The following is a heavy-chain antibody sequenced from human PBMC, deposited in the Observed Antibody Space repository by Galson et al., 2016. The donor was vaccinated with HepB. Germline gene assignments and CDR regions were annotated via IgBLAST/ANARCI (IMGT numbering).Heavy chain of an antibody. Sequence: SLRLSCAASGFTFSTYGMHWVRQAPGKGLEWVAVISHDGSNKYYTDTVKGRFPISRDNSKNTLFLQMHSLRAEDTAVYYCAKDQGGLRFYDYLTYNPLDYCGQGTLVTVAS. CDR2: ISHDGSNK. J-gene: IGHJ4*02. CDR1: GFTFSTYG. V-gene: IGHV3-30*18. CDR3: AKDQGGLRFYDYLTYNPLDY. D-gene: IGHD3-9*01.